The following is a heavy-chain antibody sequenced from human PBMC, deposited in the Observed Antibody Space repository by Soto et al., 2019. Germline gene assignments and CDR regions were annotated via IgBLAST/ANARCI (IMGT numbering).Heavy chain of an antibody. J-gene: IGHJ3*02. Sequence: EVQLVESGGGLVQPGGSLRLSCAASGFTFSSYWMYWVRQAPGKGLEWVSHMNNDGSYIIYAESVKGRFTFSRDNAKQTLYLQMNSLRAEDTAVDSCVRAGYMHACDIGGQGTMVTVSS. CDR1: GFTFSSYW. V-gene: IGHV3-74*01. D-gene: IGHD6-13*01. CDR3: VRAGYMHACDI. CDR2: MNNDGSYI.